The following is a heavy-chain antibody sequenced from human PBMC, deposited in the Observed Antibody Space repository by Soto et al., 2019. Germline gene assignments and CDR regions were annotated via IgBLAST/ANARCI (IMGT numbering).Heavy chain of an antibody. Sequence: PSETLSLTCAVSGGSISSGGYSWSWIRQPPGKGLEWIGYIYHSGSTYYNPSLKSRVTISLDTSKNQFSLKLSSVTAADTAVYYCARGYGRNFDYWGQGTLVT. V-gene: IGHV4-30-2*01. CDR3: ARGYGRNFDY. CDR1: GGSISSGGYS. D-gene: IGHD5-18*01. J-gene: IGHJ4*02. CDR2: IYHSGST.